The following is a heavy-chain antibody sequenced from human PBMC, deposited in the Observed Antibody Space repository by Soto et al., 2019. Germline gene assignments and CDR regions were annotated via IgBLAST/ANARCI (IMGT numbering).Heavy chain of an antibody. CDR2: IYAVNGNT. CDR1: GYNFTSYA. CDR3: ASSYSNYALIDYYYYGMDV. D-gene: IGHD4-4*01. J-gene: IGHJ6*02. V-gene: IGHV1-3*01. Sequence: GSVEVSCQAFGYNFTSYAMYWVGQAPGQRPECLGWIYAVNGNTKYSQKVQGRVTITRDTSASTAYMELSSLRSEGTAVYYCASSYSNYALIDYYYYGMDVWGQGTTVTVSS.